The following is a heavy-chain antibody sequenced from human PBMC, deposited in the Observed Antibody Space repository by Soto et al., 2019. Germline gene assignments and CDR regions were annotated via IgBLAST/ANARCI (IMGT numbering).Heavy chain of an antibody. CDR1: GFTFSSYA. J-gene: IGHJ6*04. CDR2: ISYDGSNK. D-gene: IGHD5-18*01. Sequence: QVQLVESGGGVVQPGRSLRLSCAASGFTFSSYAMHWVRQAPGKGLEWVAVISYDGSNKYYADSVKGRFTISRDNSKNALYLQMNSLRAEDTAVYYCAREGGYGHYYYGMDVWGKGTTVTVSS. V-gene: IGHV3-30-3*01. CDR3: AREGGYGHYYYGMDV.